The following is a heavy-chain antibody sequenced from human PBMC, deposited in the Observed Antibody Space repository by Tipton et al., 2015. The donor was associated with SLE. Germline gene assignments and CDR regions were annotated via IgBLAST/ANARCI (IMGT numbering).Heavy chain of an antibody. D-gene: IGHD2-21*02. CDR1: GGSISSNY. J-gene: IGHJ6*02. V-gene: IGHV4-59*08. CDR2: IHYTGST. CDR3: ARGMVTWRGAIIGVDV. Sequence: LRLSCTVSGGSISSNYWSWIRQPPGKGLEWIGYIHYTGSTNYNPSLKSRLTISIDTSKNQFSLRLNSVTAADTAVYYCARGMVTWRGAIIGVDVWGQGTTVNVSS.